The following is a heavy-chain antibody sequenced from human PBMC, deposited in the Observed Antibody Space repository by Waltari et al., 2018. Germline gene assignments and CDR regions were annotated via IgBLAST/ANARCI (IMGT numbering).Heavy chain of an antibody. J-gene: IGHJ4*02. CDR2: VDPEDGET. CDR1: GYTFPDYY. Sequence: EVQLVQSGAEVKKPGATVKISCKASGYTFPDYYMHWVQQAPGKGLEWMGRVDPEDGETIYAEKFQGRVTITADTSTDTAYMELSSLRSEDTAVYYCATFRYCSGGSCPSGDYWGQGTLVTVSS. CDR3: ATFRYCSGGSCPSGDY. D-gene: IGHD2-15*01. V-gene: IGHV1-69-2*01.